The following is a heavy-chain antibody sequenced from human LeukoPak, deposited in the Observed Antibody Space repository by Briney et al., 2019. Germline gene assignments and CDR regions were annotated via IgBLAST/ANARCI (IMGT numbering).Heavy chain of an antibody. CDR3: ARAKLLLLPRDY. CDR1: GYTFTSYG. Sequence: GASVKVSCKASGYTFTSYGINWVRQAPGQGLEWMGWISAYTGNTNYAQKLQGRVTMTTDTSTSSAYMELRSLRSDDTAMYYCARAKLLLLPRDYWGQGTLVTVSS. J-gene: IGHJ4*02. V-gene: IGHV1-18*01. CDR2: ISAYTGNT. D-gene: IGHD3-10*01.